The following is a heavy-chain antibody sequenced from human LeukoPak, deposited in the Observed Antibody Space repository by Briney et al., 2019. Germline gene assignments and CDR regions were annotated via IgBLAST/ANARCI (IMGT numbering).Heavy chain of an antibody. CDR1: GGSISSYY. V-gene: IGHV4-59*12. CDR3: ARGWSKVRYFDWPPRYYFDY. D-gene: IGHD3-9*01. Sequence: SETLSLTCTVSGGSISSYYWSWIRQPPGKGLEWIGYIYNSGSTNYNPSLKSRVTISVDTSKNQFSLKLSSVTAADTAVYYCARGWSKVRYFDWPPRYYFDYWGQGTLVTVSS. J-gene: IGHJ4*02. CDR2: IYNSGST.